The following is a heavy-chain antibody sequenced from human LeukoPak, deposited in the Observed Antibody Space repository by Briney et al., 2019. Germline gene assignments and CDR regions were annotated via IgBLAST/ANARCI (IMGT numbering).Heavy chain of an antibody. CDR1: GGSISSYY. J-gene: IGHJ4*02. CDR2: ISYSGST. D-gene: IGHD3-22*01. V-gene: IGHV4-59*08. Sequence: SETLSLTCTVSGGSISSYYWSWIRQPPGKGLEWIGYISYSGSTNYTPSLKSRVTISLDTSKNQFSLKLISVTAADTAVYYCARLKYYYDSSGYLLFDYWGQGTLVTVSS. CDR3: ARLKYYYDSSGYLLFDY.